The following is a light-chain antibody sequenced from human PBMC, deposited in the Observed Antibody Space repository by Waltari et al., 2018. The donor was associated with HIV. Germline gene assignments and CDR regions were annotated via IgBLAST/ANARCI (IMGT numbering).Light chain of an antibody. J-gene: IGKJ1*01. V-gene: IGKV3-11*01. CDR3: QQRNSWPRT. CDR2: DAS. Sequence: ELVLTQSPATLSLSPGDRATLSCRASQSVNRYLAWYQQKPGQAPRLLIYDASSRATGIPARFSGSGSGTDFTLTISSLEPEDFAVYYCQQRNSWPRTFGQGTRVEGK. CDR1: QSVNRY.